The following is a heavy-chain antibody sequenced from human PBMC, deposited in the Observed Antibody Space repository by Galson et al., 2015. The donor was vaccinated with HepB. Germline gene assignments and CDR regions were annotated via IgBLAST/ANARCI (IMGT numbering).Heavy chain of an antibody. J-gene: IGHJ2*01. CDR2: IIPIFGTA. CDR3: ARSGGFAGEHWYFDH. V-gene: IGHV1-69*13. Sequence: SVKVSCKASGGTFSSYAISWVRQAPGQGLEWMGGIIPIFGTANYAQKFQGRVTITADESTSTAYMELSSLRSEDTAVYYCARSGGFAGEHWYFDHWGRGTLVTVSS. CDR1: GGTFSSYA. D-gene: IGHD6-19*01.